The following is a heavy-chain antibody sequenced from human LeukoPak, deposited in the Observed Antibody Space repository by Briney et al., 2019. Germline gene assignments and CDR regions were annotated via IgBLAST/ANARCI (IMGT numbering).Heavy chain of an antibody. D-gene: IGHD3-3*01. Sequence: PGGSLRLSCAASGFTFSSYSMNWVRQAPGKGLEWVANIKQDGSEKYYVDSVKGRFTISRDNAKNSLYLQMNSLRAEDTAVYYCARDAHTFRSGYRQPPYFDYWGQGTLVTVSS. CDR2: IKQDGSEK. CDR3: ARDAHTFRSGYRQPPYFDY. V-gene: IGHV3-7*01. J-gene: IGHJ4*02. CDR1: GFTFSSYS.